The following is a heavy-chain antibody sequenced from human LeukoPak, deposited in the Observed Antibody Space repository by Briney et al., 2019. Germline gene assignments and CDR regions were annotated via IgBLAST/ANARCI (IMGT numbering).Heavy chain of an antibody. CDR2: IYYTGIT. CDR3: ARLVIVVVPAANTPPRNYYYYYMDV. D-gene: IGHD2-2*01. J-gene: IGHJ6*03. Sequence: SETLSLTCSVSNASISNYYWTWIRQPPGKGLEWIGYIYYTGITNYNPSLKSRVTISVDTSKNQFSLKLSSVTAADTAVYYCARLVIVVVPAANTPPRNYYYYYMDVWGKGTTVTVSS. V-gene: IGHV4-59*01. CDR1: NASISNYY.